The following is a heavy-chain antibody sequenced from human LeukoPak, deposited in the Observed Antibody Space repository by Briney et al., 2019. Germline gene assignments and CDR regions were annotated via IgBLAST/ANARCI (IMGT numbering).Heavy chain of an antibody. J-gene: IGHJ4*02. V-gene: IGHV1-18*01. D-gene: IGHD6-19*01. CDR3: ARARDLAIAVAGTNFDY. CDR2: ISAYNGNT. CDR1: GYTFTSYG. Sequence: GASMKVSCKASGYTFTSYGISWVRQAPGHGLEWMGWISAYNGNTNYAQKLQGRVTMTTDTSTSTAYMELRSLRSDDTAVYYCARARDLAIAVAGTNFDYWGQGTLVTVSS.